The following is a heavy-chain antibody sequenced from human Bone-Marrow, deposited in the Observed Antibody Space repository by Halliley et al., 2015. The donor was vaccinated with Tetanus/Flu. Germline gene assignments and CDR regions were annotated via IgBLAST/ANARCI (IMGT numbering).Heavy chain of an antibody. D-gene: IGHD3-3*01. CDR3: AGFGHYYYYGMDV. V-gene: IGHV4-59*01. Sequence: LEWIGYFSFSGSINYNPSLKSRVTILGDTSKNQFSLNLISVTAADMAVYYCAGFGHYYYYGMDVWGQGTTVTVSS. CDR2: FSFSGSI. J-gene: IGHJ6*02.